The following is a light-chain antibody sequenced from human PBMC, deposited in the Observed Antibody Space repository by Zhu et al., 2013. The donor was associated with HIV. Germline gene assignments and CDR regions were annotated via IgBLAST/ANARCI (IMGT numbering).Light chain of an antibody. Sequence: EIVLTQSPGTLSLSPGERATFSCRASQSLTSSSLAWYQQKPGQSPTLVIYGAFNRATGIPNRFSGSGSGADFTLTITRLEPDDFAVYYCQQYNDWPPLTFGGGTKVEIK. CDR2: GAF. CDR1: QSLTSSS. CDR3: QQYNDWPPLT. J-gene: IGKJ4*01. V-gene: IGKV3-20*01.